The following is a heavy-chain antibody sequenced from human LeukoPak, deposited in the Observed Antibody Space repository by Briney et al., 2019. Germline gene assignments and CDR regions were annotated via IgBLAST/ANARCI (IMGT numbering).Heavy chain of an antibody. V-gene: IGHV1-2*02. CDR3: ARMASSYCSGGSCYSLVHYYYYGMDV. CDR2: INPNSGGT. D-gene: IGHD2-15*01. J-gene: IGHJ6*02. CDR1: GYTFTGYY. Sequence: ASVKVSCKASGYTFTGYYMHWVRQAPGQGLEWMGWINPNSGGTNYAQKFQGRVTMTRDTSISTAYMELSRLRSDDTAVYYCARMASSYCSGGSCYSLVHYYYYGMDVWGQGTTVTVSS.